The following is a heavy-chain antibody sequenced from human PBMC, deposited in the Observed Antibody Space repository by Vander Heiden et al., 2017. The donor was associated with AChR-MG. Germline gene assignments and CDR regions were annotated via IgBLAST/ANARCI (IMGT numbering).Heavy chain of an antibody. CDR3: ARTGGGRFVIWGGEAFDI. V-gene: IGHV4-30-4*01. CDR2: IDYSAST. J-gene: IGHJ3*02. CDR1: GGAISRGDCY. D-gene: IGHD3-16*01. Sequence: QVQLQESCPGQVKPSPTLSITCTASGGAISRGDCYWSWIRQPPGKDLESIGYIDYSASTYYNNVLKSRGTISGDTSKNQSSLKLRSVTAPDTPLYYCARTGGGRFVIWGGEAFDI.